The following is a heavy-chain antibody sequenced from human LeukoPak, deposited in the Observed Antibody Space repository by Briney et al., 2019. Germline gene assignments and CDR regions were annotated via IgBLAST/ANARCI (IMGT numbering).Heavy chain of an antibody. CDR1: GFTFSSYG. Sequence: GRSLRLSCAASGFTFSSYGMHWLRQAPGKGLEWVAVISYDGSNKYYADSVKGRFTISRDYSKNTLYLQMNSLRAEDTAVYYCGKDRYSSSWYWFDPWGQGTLVTVSS. D-gene: IGHD6-13*01. J-gene: IGHJ5*02. CDR3: GKDRYSSSWYWFDP. CDR2: ISYDGSNK. V-gene: IGHV3-30*18.